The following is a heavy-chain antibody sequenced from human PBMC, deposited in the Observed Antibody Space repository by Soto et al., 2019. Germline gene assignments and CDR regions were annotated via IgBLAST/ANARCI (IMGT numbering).Heavy chain of an antibody. V-gene: IGHV1-69*08. Sequence: QVQLVQSGAEVKRPGSSINISCKASGGTFSIYTVSWVRQAPGQGLEWMGRFIPMIGTANYAQNFQGRVTLSADKSATTAYLELSSLTPQDTALYDCARVGVTLAPERHGAFDVWGQGTAVTVTP. CDR2: FIPMIGTA. CDR3: ARVGVTLAPERHGAFDV. D-gene: IGHD2-21*02. CDR1: GGTFSIYT. J-gene: IGHJ3*01.